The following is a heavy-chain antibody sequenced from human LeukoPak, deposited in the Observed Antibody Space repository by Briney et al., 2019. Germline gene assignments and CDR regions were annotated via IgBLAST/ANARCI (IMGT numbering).Heavy chain of an antibody. V-gene: IGHV3-48*01. CDR3: ARSRPGTDARHPNFDC. J-gene: IGHJ4*02. CDR1: GFIFSTYS. D-gene: IGHD6-6*01. CDR2: ISSISSII. Sequence: PGGSLRLSRAASGFIFSTYSMSWVRQAPGKGLECVSYISSISSIIYYADSVKGRFTISRDNARNSLYLQMNSLRADDTAVYYCARSRPGTDARHPNFDCWGQGTLVTVSS.